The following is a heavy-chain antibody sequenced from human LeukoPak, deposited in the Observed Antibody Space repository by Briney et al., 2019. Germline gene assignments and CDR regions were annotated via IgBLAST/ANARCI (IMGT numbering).Heavy chain of an antibody. D-gene: IGHD3-3*01. CDR1: GFTFSSYW. V-gene: IGHV3-7*01. CDR2: IKQDGSEK. Sequence: GGSLRLSCAVSGFTFSSYWMSWVRQAPGKGLEWVANIKQDGSEKYYVDSVKGRFTISRDNAKNSLYLQMNSLRAEDTAVYYCATYYDFWSGYYQDFDYWGQGTLVTVSS. CDR3: ATYYDFWSGYYQDFDY. J-gene: IGHJ4*02.